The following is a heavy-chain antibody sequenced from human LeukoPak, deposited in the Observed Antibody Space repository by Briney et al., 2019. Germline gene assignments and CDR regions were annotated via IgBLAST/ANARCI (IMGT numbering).Heavy chain of an antibody. CDR3: AKSGFDY. D-gene: IGHD1-26*01. Sequence: GGSLRLSCAASGFTFSSYAMHWVRQAPGKGLEWVAVISYDGSNKYYADSVKGRFTISRDNSKNTLYLQMNSLRAEDTAVYYCAKSGFDYWGQGTLVTVSS. V-gene: IGHV3-30*04. J-gene: IGHJ4*02. CDR1: GFTFSSYA. CDR2: ISYDGSNK.